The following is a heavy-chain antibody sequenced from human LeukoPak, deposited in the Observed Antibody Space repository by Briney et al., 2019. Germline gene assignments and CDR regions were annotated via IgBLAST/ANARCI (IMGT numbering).Heavy chain of an antibody. CDR1: GFTFSSYG. CDR2: ISYDGSNK. V-gene: IGHV3-30*18. CDR3: AKPYYDSSGQCDY. D-gene: IGHD3-22*01. J-gene: IGHJ4*02. Sequence: GGSLRLSCAASGFTFSSYGMHWVRQAPGKGLEWVAVISYDGSNKYYADSVKGRFTISRDNSKNTLYLQMNSLRAEDTAVYYCAKPYYDSSGQCDYWGQGTLVTVSS.